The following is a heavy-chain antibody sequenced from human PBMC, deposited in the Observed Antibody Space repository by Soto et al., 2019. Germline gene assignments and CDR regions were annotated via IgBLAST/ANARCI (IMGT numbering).Heavy chain of an antibody. CDR3: ARNGDGNQPPDY. V-gene: IGHV3-7*04. D-gene: IGHD7-27*01. CDR2: IKADGSEQ. Sequence: EVQLVESGGGLVHPGGSLRLSCGVSGFTFSCYWMNWVRQAPGKGLEWVAIIKADGSEQYYVDSVKGRLTISRDNAKNSLYLQMHSLRVEDTAVYYCARNGDGNQPPDYWGQGTLVTVSP. CDR1: GFTFSCYW. J-gene: IGHJ4*02.